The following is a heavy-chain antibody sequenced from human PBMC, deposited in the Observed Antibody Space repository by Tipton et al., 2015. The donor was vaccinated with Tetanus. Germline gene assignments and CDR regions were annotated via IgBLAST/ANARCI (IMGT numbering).Heavy chain of an antibody. D-gene: IGHD3-10*01. V-gene: IGHV3-30*03. CDR1: GFIFGDYG. CDR2: ISYDGTKK. Sequence: QLVQSGGGVVQPGGSLRISCEAPGFIFGDYGIHWVRQAPGKGLETVAVISYDGTKKDYADSMKGRCSISRDNSKSTLYLQMNSLTLEDTAVYYCARAPGLLIDLWGQGTLVSVSS. CDR3: ARAPGLLIDL. J-gene: IGHJ5*02.